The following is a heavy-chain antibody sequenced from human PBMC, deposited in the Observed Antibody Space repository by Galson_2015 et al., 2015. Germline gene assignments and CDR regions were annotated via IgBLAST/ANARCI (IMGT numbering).Heavy chain of an antibody. CDR2: ISTSSSTI. V-gene: IGHV3-48*01. CDR1: GFTFSSYN. D-gene: IGHD5-12*01. CDR3: ARGTSGYDT. Sequence: SLRLSCAASGFTFSSYNMIWVRQTPGKGLEWIAFISTSSSTIYYAESVKGRFTISRDNAKNSLYLQMDSLGAEDTAVYYCARGTSGYDTWGQGTLVTVPS. J-gene: IGHJ5*02.